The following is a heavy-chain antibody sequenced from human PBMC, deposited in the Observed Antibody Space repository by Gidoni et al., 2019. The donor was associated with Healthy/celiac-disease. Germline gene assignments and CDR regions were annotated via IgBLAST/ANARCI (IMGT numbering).Heavy chain of an antibody. V-gene: IGHV4-34*01. D-gene: IGHD6-13*01. J-gene: IGHJ3*02. CDR2: INHSGST. Sequence: QVQPQQWGAGLLKPSETLSLTCAVYGGSFSGYYWSWIRQPPGKGLEWIGEINHSGSTNYNPSLKSRVTISVDTSKNQFSLKLSSVTAADTAVYYCASDKVYSSSWPTTEIIDAFDIWGQGTMVTVSS. CDR1: GGSFSGYY. CDR3: ASDKVYSSSWPTTEIIDAFDI.